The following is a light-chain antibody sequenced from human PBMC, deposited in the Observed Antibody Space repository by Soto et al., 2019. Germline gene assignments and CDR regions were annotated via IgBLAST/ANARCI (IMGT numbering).Light chain of an antibody. CDR3: QQSYSIPYT. J-gene: IGKJ2*01. CDR1: QNISIY. CDR2: TAS. Sequence: DIQMTQSPSSLSASVGDRVTITCRASQNISIYLSWFQEKPGKAPKLLIYTASSLQGGVPSRFSGSGSGTDFTLTISSLQPEDFATYYCQQSYSIPYTFGQGTKLEI. V-gene: IGKV1-39*01.